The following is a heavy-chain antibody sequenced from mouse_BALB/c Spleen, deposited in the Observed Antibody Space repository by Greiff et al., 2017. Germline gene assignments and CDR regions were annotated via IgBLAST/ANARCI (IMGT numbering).Heavy chain of an antibody. D-gene: IGHD2-4*01. V-gene: IGHV2-9*02. CDR2: IWAGGST. CDR1: GFSLTSYG. Sequence: VMLVESGPGLVAPSQSLSITCTVSGFSLTSYGVHWVRQPPGKGLEWLGVIWAGGSTNYNSALMSRLSISKDNSKSQVFLKMNSLQTDDTAMYYCARDRGMITTSPFAYWGQGTLVTVSA. J-gene: IGHJ3*01. CDR3: ARDRGMITTSPFAY.